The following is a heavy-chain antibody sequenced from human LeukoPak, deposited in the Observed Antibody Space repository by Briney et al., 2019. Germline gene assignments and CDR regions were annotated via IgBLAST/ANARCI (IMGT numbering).Heavy chain of an antibody. CDR3: AKDSRWTTRSLFDY. CDR2: INHNGEMI. V-gene: IGHV3-48*02. J-gene: IGHJ4*02. CDR1: GFTFSNYV. D-gene: IGHD4-17*01. Sequence: GGSLRLSCAASGFTFSNYVMSWVRQAPGKGLEWVSYINHNGEMIFYPDFVKGRFTISRDNAKNSLYLQMNSLRDEDTAVYYCAKDSRWTTRSLFDYWGQGTLVTVSS.